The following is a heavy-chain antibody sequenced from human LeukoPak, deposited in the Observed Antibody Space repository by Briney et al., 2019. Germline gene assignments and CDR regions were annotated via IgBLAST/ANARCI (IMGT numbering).Heavy chain of an antibody. CDR3: ARLRYSAGDNWFDP. CDR1: GGSITSSY. Sequence: SETLSLTCTVSGGSITSSYWSWIRQSPGKGLEWIGYIHYTGSTDYNPSLKSRVTMLIDTSKNQFSLKLSSVTAADTAVYYCARLRYSAGDNWFDPWGQGTLVTVSS. J-gene: IGHJ5*02. D-gene: IGHD3-9*01. V-gene: IGHV4-59*01. CDR2: IHYTGST.